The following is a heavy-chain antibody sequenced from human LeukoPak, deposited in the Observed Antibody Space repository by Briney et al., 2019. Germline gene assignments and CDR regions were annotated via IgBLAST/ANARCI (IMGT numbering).Heavy chain of an antibody. V-gene: IGHV2-5*02. D-gene: IGHD4-23*01. CDR2: IFWDDDE. J-gene: IGHJ4*02. Sequence: ESGPTLVNPTQTLTLTCTFSGFSLSTSGVGVGWIRQPPGKALEWLAIIFWDDDESYSPYLKSRLTITKDTSKNHVVLTVTNMDPVDTATYYCAHTSYGGNPPAYWGQGTLVTVSS. CDR3: AHTSYGGNPPAY. CDR1: GFSLSTSGVG.